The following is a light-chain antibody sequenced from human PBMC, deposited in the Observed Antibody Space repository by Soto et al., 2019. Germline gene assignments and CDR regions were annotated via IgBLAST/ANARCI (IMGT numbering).Light chain of an antibody. Sequence: QSVLTQPASVSGSPGESIIIYCTGTNSDVGGYNYVSWYQHHPGKAPKLIIYKVNLRPSGVSSRFSASKSGNTASLTISGLQAEDEADYYCVSYTSSDTLVFGGGTKVTVL. CDR1: NSDVGGYNY. J-gene: IGLJ2*01. CDR3: VSYTSSDTLV. CDR2: KVN. V-gene: IGLV2-14*01.